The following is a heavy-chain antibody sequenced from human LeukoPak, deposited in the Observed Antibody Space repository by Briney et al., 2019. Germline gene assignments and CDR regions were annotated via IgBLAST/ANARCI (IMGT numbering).Heavy chain of an antibody. CDR1: GYTFTGYY. D-gene: IGHD6-19*01. Sequence: ASVKVSCKASGYTFTGYYMHWVRQAPGQGLEWMGWISAYNGNTNYAQKLQGRVTMTTDTPTSTAYMELRSLRSDDTAVYYCARGGVSSGWYGSYFDYWGQGTLVTVSS. CDR3: ARGGVSSGWYGSYFDY. J-gene: IGHJ4*02. V-gene: IGHV1-18*04. CDR2: ISAYNGNT.